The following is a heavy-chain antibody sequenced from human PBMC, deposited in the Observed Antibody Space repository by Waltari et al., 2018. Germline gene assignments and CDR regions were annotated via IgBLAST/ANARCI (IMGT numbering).Heavy chain of an antibody. V-gene: IGHV3-30*02. J-gene: IGHJ4*02. D-gene: IGHD3-3*02. CDR3: VSEGVGPPVHMSIFDY. CDR2: IRYDGSDK. Sequence: QVQLVESGGGVVQPGGSLRLSCAASGFTFSGCGMHWVRQAPGKGLEWVTFIRYDGSDKYYADFVKGRFSISRDNSKNTVYLQMNSLRPEDTAVYYCVSEGVGPPVHMSIFDYWGQGALVAVSS. CDR1: GFTFSGCG.